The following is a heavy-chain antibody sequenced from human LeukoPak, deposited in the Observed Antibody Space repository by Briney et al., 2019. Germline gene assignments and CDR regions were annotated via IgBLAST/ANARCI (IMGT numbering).Heavy chain of an antibody. V-gene: IGHV4-30-4*01. CDR2: IYYSERT. J-gene: IGHJ5*02. D-gene: IGHD2-15*01. CDR1: GGSITSRDYY. CDR3: ARMVAATNWFDP. Sequence: SETLSLTCTVSGGSITSRDYYWSWIRQPPAKGLEWIGYIYYSERTYYNPSLKSRVTFSVDTSKNHFSLKLTSVTAADTAVYYCARMVAATNWFDPWGRGTLVTVSS.